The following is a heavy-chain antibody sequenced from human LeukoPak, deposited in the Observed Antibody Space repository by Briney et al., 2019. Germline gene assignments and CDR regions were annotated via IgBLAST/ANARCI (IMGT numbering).Heavy chain of an antibody. CDR3: ARPSGYCSSTSCPDY. J-gene: IGHJ4*02. CDR1: GYSFTSYW. V-gene: IGHV5-51*01. CDR2: IYPGDSDT. Sequence: GESLQISCKGSGYSFTSYWIGWVRQLPGKGLEWMGIIYPGDSDTRYSPSFQGQVTISADKSISTAYLQWSSLKASDTAKYYCARPSGYCSSTSCPDYWGQGTLVTVSS. D-gene: IGHD2-2*03.